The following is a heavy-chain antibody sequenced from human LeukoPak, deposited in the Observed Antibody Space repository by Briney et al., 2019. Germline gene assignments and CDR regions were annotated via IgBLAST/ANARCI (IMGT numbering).Heavy chain of an antibody. Sequence: GGSLRLSCAASGFTSSSYAMSWVRQAPGKGLEWVSAISGSGGSTYYADSVKGRFTISRDNAKNTLYLQMNSLRAEDTAVYFCARVATGSYDWFDPWGQGTLVTVSS. J-gene: IGHJ5*02. CDR2: ISGSGGST. CDR1: GFTSSSYA. D-gene: IGHD3-10*01. CDR3: ARVATGSYDWFDP. V-gene: IGHV3-23*01.